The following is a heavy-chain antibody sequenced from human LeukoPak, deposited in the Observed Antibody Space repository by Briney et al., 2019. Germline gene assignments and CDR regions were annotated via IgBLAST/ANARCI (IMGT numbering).Heavy chain of an antibody. J-gene: IGHJ4*02. CDR2: IYYSGTP. D-gene: IGHD1-26*01. V-gene: IGHV4-59*08. CDR1: GGSISSYY. Sequence: SETLSLTCTVSGGSISSYYWSWIRQPPGKGLEWIGYIYYSGTPKYNPSLKSRVTISVDTSKNQFSLKLSSVTAADTAVYYCARHGGSYDFDFWGQGTLATVSS. CDR3: ARHGGSYDFDF.